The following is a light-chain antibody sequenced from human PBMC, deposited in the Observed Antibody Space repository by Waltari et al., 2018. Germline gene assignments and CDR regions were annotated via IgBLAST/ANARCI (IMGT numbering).Light chain of an antibody. Sequence: EIQMTQSPSTLSASVGDTVTITCRASQRVSDWLAWYQHKPGKAPKVLIYEASSLKSGVPSRFSGSGSGTEFTLTISSLQPDDFATYYGQQYNDYGTWTFGQGTKVEIK. V-gene: IGKV1-5*03. CDR3: QQYNDYGTWT. CDR1: QRVSDW. CDR2: EAS. J-gene: IGKJ1*01.